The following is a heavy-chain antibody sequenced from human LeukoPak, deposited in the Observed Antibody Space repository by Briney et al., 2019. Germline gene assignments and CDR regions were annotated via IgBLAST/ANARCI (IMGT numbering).Heavy chain of an antibody. CDR1: GFAFRNYV. CDR2: TSSDLNVK. V-gene: IGHV3-30-3*01. D-gene: IGHD3-10*01. CDR3: AREGYYGSGSPPSLYFDY. Sequence: GGSLGLSCAASGFAFRNYVIHWVRQAPGKGLEWVAVTSSDLNVKLYADSVKGRFTISRDNSRSTLYLQMNSLRPEDTAIYYCAREGYYGSGSPPSLYFDYWGQGTLVTVSS. J-gene: IGHJ4*02.